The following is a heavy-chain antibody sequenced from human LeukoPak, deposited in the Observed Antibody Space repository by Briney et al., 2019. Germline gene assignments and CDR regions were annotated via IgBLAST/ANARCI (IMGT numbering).Heavy chain of an antibody. CDR1: GFTFSNYW. Sequence: GGSLRLSCAASGFTFSNYWMSWVRQAPGKGLEWVSSISSSSSYIYYADSVKGRFTISRDNAKNSLYLQMNSLRAEDTAVYYCARGAVAGIWGQGTLVTVSS. CDR3: ARGAVAGI. CDR2: ISSSSSYI. J-gene: IGHJ4*02. D-gene: IGHD6-19*01. V-gene: IGHV3-21*01.